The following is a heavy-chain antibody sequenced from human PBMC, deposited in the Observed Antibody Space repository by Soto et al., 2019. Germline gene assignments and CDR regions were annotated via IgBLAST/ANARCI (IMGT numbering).Heavy chain of an antibody. CDR3: ARAPTYSYGSGTPYYFYALDV. D-gene: IGHD3-10*01. Sequence: SSETLSLTCTVSGDSVSRYYWNWIRQPPGKGLEWIGYIYNSGSTNYNPSLKSRVTISVDTSKNQFSLTLTSVTAADTAVYYCARAPTYSYGSGTPYYFYALDVWRQVTTVTVCS. V-gene: IGHV4-59*02. CDR2: IYNSGST. J-gene: IGHJ6*02. CDR1: GDSVSRYY.